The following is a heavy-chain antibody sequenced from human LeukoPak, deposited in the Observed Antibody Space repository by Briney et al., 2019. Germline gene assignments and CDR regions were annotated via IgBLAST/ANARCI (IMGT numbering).Heavy chain of an antibody. CDR2: IGTAGDT. V-gene: IGHV3-13*01. CDR3: ARDKQTGMDV. J-gene: IGHJ6*02. Sequence: GGSLRLSCAASGFTFSSYALHWVRQATGKGLEWVSAIGTAGDTYYPGSVKGRFTISRENAKNSLYLQMNSLRAGDTAVYYCARDKQTGMDVWGQGTTVTVSS. CDR1: GFTFSSYA.